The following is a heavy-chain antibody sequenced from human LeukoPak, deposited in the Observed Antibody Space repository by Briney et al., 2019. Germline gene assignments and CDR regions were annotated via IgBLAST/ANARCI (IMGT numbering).Heavy chain of an antibody. V-gene: IGHV3-23*01. CDR2: ISGSGGST. D-gene: IGHD5-12*01. J-gene: IGHJ5*02. CDR1: GFTFSSYA. Sequence: GGSLRLSCAASGFTFSSYAMSWVRQAPGKGLEWVSAISGSGGSTYYADSVKGRFTISRDNAKNTLYLQMNSLRAEDTAVYYCAREGVATIRNNWFDPWGQGTLVTVSS. CDR3: AREGVATIRNNWFDP.